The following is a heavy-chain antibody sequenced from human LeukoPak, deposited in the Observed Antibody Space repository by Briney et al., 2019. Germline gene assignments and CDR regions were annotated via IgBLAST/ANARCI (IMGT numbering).Heavy chain of an antibody. Sequence: GGSLRLSCAASGFTLSSYSIIWVRQAPGKGLEWVSSISSSSSYRYYADSVKGRFTISRDNAKNSLYLQMNSLRAEDTAVYYCARDDCSGGSCYHFDYWGQGTLVTVSS. CDR1: GFTLSSYS. CDR3: ARDDCSGGSCYHFDY. D-gene: IGHD2-15*01. J-gene: IGHJ4*02. CDR2: ISSSSSYR. V-gene: IGHV3-21*01.